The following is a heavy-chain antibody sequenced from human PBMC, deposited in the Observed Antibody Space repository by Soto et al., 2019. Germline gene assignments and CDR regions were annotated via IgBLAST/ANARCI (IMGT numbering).Heavy chain of an antibody. J-gene: IGHJ6*02. D-gene: IGHD7-27*01. Sequence: EVQLVESGGGLVQPGGSLKLSSAASGFPFSGSAMHWVRQASGKGLEWVGRIRSKPNSYATTYAASVKGRFTISRNDSKNTAYLQMNSLKTEDTAVYYCAGDHYYNMDVWGRGTTVTVSS. V-gene: IGHV3-73*02. CDR1: GFPFSGSA. CDR2: IRSKPNSYAT. CDR3: AGDHYYNMDV.